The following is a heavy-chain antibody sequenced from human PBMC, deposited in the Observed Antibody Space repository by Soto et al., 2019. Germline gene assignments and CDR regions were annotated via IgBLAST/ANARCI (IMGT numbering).Heavy chain of an antibody. CDR1: GGTFSRYT. D-gene: IGHD2-15*01. V-gene: IGHV1-69*02. CDR2: IIPILGIA. CDR3: ARGEVIVLVVAAPWDYGMDV. Sequence: ASVKVSCKAPGGTFSRYTISWVRQAPGQGLEWMGRIIPILGIANYAQKFQGRVTITADKSTSTAYMELSSLRSEDTAVYYCARGEVIVLVVAAPWDYGMDVCVQGTTVTVSS. J-gene: IGHJ6*02.